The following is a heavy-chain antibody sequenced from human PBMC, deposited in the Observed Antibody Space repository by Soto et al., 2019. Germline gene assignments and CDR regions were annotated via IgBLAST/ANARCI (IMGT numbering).Heavy chain of an antibody. CDR3: ARARRYSYDLAY. CDR1: GYSFTAYY. Sequence: VASVKVSCKASGYSFTAYYFHWVRQAPGQGLEWMGWINPKSGVTNSAQNFQGRVTMTRDTSISTVYMELTRLTSDDTAVYYCARARRYSYDLAYWGPGTLVT. V-gene: IGHV1-2*02. CDR2: INPKSGVT. D-gene: IGHD5-18*01. J-gene: IGHJ4*02.